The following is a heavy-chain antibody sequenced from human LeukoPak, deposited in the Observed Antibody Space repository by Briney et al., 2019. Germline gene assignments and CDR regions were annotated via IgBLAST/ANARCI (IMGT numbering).Heavy chain of an antibody. CDR2: ISGSGGGT. D-gene: IGHD6-19*01. V-gene: IGHV3-23*01. J-gene: IGHJ4*02. CDR3: ASTLTRDSSGSYGALDY. CDR1: GFTFSSYA. Sequence: GGSLRLSCAASGFTFSSYAMSWVRQAPEKGLEWVSTISGSGGGTYYADSVKGRFTISRDSSKNTLFLQMNSLRAEDTAVYYCASTLTRDSSGSYGALDYWGQGALVTVSS.